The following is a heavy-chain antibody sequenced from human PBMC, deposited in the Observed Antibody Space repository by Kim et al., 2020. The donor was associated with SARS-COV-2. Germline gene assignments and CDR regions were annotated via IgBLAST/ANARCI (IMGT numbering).Heavy chain of an antibody. CDR3: ARGANYYDTSIPPDY. V-gene: IGHV3-21*01. Sequence: GGSLRLSCAASGFTFSSYSMNWVRQAPGKGLEWVSSISSSSSYIYYADSGKGRFNISRDNAKNSLYLQMNSLRAEDTAVYYCARGANYYDTSIPPDYWGQGTLVTVAS. CDR1: GFTFSSYS. D-gene: IGHD3-22*01. J-gene: IGHJ4*02. CDR2: ISSSSSYI.